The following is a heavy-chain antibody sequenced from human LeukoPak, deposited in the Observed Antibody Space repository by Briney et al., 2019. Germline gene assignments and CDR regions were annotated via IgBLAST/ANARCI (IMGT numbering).Heavy chain of an antibody. CDR3: AIRGPSGSEGRAFDY. Sequence: SETLSLTCTVSGGSISTSSYYWSWIRQPAGKGLEWIGRIYTNGSTNYNPSLKSRVSISADTSKNQFSLNLSSVTAADTAVYYCAIRGPSGSEGRAFDYWGQGALVTVSS. D-gene: IGHD3-10*01. CDR2: IYTNGST. V-gene: IGHV4-61*02. CDR1: GGSISTSSYY. J-gene: IGHJ4*02.